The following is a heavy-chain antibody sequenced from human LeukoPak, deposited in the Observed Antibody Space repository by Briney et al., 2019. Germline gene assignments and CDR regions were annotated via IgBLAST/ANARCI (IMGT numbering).Heavy chain of an antibody. D-gene: IGHD4-17*01. CDR3: AKGYYGDYGLYYFDY. J-gene: IGHJ4*02. V-gene: IGHV3-30*02. Sequence: GGSLRLSCATSGFTFSTSGMHWVRQAPGKGLEWVAFIRYDGSNKYHADSVTGRFTVSRDNSKNTLNLQMNSLRAEDTAVYYCAKGYYGDYGLYYFDYWGQGTLVTVSS. CDR1: GFTFSTSG. CDR2: IRYDGSNK.